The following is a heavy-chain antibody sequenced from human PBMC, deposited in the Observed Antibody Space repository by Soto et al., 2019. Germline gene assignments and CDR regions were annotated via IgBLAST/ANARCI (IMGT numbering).Heavy chain of an antibody. J-gene: IGHJ6*02. CDR2: IVVGSGNT. CDR1: GFTFTSSA. V-gene: IGHV1-58*01. D-gene: IGHD3-3*01. CDR3: AAGTGGTYYDFWSGQPDYYYGMDV. Sequence: SVKVSCKASGFTFTSSAVQWVRQARGQRLEWIGWIVVGSGNTNYAQKFQERVTITRDMSTSTAYMELSSLRSEDTAVYYRAAGTGGTYYDFWSGQPDYYYGMDVWGQGTTVTVSS.